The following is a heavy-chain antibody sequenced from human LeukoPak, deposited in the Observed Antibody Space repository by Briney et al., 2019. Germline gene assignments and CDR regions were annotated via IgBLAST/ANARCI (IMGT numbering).Heavy chain of an antibody. J-gene: IGHJ3*02. Sequence: SETLSLTCTVSGGSISSYYWSWIRQPAGKGLEWIGRIYTSGSTNYNPSLKSRVTMAVDTSKNQFSLKLSSVTAADTAVYYCAREPHSSGWYRDAFDIWGQGTMVTVSS. D-gene: IGHD6-19*01. CDR2: IYTSGST. CDR3: AREPHSSGWYRDAFDI. CDR1: GGSISSYY. V-gene: IGHV4-4*07.